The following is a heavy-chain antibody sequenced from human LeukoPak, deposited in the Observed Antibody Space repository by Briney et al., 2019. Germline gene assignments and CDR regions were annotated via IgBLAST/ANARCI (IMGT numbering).Heavy chain of an antibody. J-gene: IGHJ4*02. D-gene: IGHD3-10*02. CDR3: ARTVRGVIYFDY. CDR1: GGSITSYY. Sequence: SETLSLTCTVSGGSITSYYWSWIRQPPGKGLEWIGYKYHSGSTKYNPSLKSRVTISLDTSKNQFSLKLTSVTAADTAVYYCARTVRGVIYFDYWGQRTLVTVSS. CDR2: KYHSGST. V-gene: IGHV4-59*01.